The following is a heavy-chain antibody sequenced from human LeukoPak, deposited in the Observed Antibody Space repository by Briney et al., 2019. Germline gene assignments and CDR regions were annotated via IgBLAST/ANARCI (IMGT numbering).Heavy chain of an antibody. CDR1: GYAFTGYY. Sequence: GASVKVSCKASGYAFTGYYMHWVRQAPGQGLEWMGWINPNSGGTNYAQKFQGRVTMTRDTSISTAYMELSRLRSDDTAVYYCARETNYDFWSGSPLPGFDPWGQGTLVTVSS. D-gene: IGHD3-3*01. J-gene: IGHJ5*02. V-gene: IGHV1-2*02. CDR3: ARETNYDFWSGSPLPGFDP. CDR2: INPNSGGT.